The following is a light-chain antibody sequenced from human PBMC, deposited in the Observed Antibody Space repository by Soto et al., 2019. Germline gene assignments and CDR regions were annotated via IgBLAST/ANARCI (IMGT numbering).Light chain of an antibody. V-gene: IGLV2-11*01. Sequence: QSALTQPRSVSGYPGQSVTISCTGTSSDVGGYNYVSWYQQHPGKVPKLMIYDVSKRPSGVPDRFSGSKSGHTASLTISGLQAEDEADYYCCSYAGTYLVLFGGGTKVTVL. CDR1: SSDVGGYNY. J-gene: IGLJ2*01. CDR2: DVS. CDR3: CSYAGTYLVL.